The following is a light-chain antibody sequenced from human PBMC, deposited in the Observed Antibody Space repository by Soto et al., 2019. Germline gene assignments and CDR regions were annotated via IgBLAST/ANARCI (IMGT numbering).Light chain of an antibody. CDR3: CSYASSSTYV. CDR2: EVS. V-gene: IGLV2-23*02. Sequence: VLTQPASVSGSPGHSITISCTGTSSDVGSYNLVSWYQQHPGKAPKLMIYEVSKRPSGVSNRFSGSKSGNTASLTISGLQAEDEADYYCCSYASSSTYVFGTGTKVTVL. J-gene: IGLJ1*01. CDR1: SSDVGSYNL.